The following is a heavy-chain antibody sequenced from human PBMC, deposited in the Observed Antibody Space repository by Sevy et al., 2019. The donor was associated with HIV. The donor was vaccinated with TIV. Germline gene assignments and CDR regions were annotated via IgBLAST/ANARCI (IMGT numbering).Heavy chain of an antibody. Sequence: GGSLRLSCAASGFTFSDYYMSWIRQAPGKGLEWVSYISSGGTTMYYADSLKGRFTISRDNAKNSLYLQMNSLRAEDTAVYYCARVRYNYGSYYFDYWGQGTLVTVPS. CDR3: ARVRYNYGSYYFDY. CDR2: ISSGGTTM. D-gene: IGHD1-1*01. CDR1: GFTFSDYY. V-gene: IGHV3-11*01. J-gene: IGHJ4*02.